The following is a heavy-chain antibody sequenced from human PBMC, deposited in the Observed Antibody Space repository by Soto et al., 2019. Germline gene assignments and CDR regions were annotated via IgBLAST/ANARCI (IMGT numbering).Heavy chain of an antibody. V-gene: IGHV1-8*02. J-gene: IGHJ4*02. Sequence: QVQLVQSGAEVKKPGASVKVSCEASGYNFDAFDIHWVRQAAGQGLEWMGWMNPRTGDTAFAQEFQDRVTMNSDTSRNTAYMEVSGLRSEDTAVYFCVRQPGGVATPGDDYWGQGTLVTVSS. CDR3: VRQPGGVATPGDDY. CDR2: MNPRTGDT. CDR1: GYNFDAFD. D-gene: IGHD3-10*01.